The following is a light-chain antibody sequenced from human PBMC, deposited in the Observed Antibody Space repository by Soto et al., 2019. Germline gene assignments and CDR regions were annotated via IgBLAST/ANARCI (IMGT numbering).Light chain of an antibody. CDR3: QQYNSYSV. J-gene: IGKJ5*01. CDR1: QSISSW. Sequence: DIQMTQSPFTLSXXXXXXXXXXXRASQSISSWLAWYHQTPGKAPKLLIFDASSLESGVPSRFSGSGSGTEFTLTISSLQPDDFATYYCQQYNSYSVFGQGTRLEIK. V-gene: IGKV1-5*01. CDR2: DAS.